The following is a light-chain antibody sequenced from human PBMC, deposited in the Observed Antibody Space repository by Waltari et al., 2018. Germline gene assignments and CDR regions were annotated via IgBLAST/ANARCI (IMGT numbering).Light chain of an antibody. CDR3: LQDYNYPWT. Sequence: IVMTQSPSSLSASVGDKVTITCRASQGIRYDLGWYQQKPGKAPKLLIYAASSLQSGVPSRFSGGGAGTEFTLTISSLQPEDFATYYCLQDYNYPWTFGQGTKVEIK. CDR2: AAS. CDR1: QGIRYD. V-gene: IGKV1-6*01. J-gene: IGKJ1*01.